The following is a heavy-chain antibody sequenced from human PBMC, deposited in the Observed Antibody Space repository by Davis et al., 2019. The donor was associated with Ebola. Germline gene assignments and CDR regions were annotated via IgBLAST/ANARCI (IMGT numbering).Heavy chain of an antibody. V-gene: IGHV3-23*01. CDR1: GFTFSSYA. D-gene: IGHD4-17*01. Sequence: GESLKIPCAASGFTFSSYAMSWVRQAPGKGLEWVSAISGSGGSTYYADSVKGRFTISRDDSKNTAYLQMNSLKTEDTAVYYCTMTTVMVDYWGQGTLVTVSS. CDR3: TMTTVMVDY. CDR2: ISGSGGST. J-gene: IGHJ4*02.